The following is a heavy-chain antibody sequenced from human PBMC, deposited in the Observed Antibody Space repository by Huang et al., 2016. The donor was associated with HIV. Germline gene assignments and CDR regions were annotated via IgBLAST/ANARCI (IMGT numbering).Heavy chain of an antibody. CDR3: ARTPYSGSHPDY. CDR1: GYTFTDYF. CDR2: INPLSCVT. V-gene: IGHV1-2*02. D-gene: IGHD2-15*01. J-gene: IGHJ4*02. Sequence: QVQLVQSGAEVKKPGASVKVSCRTSGYTFTDYFVHWVRQAPGQGLSWIGTINPLSCVTNYAQKFQGRVTMNRDTSIRTVDMELNRLRSDDTALYYCARTPYSGSHPDYWGQGTLVTVSS.